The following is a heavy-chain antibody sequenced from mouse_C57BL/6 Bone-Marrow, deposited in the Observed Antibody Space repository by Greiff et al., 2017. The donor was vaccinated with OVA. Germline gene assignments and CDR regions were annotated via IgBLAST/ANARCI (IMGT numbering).Heavy chain of an antibody. D-gene: IGHD1-1*01. CDR2: IYPGDGDT. J-gene: IGHJ2*01. V-gene: IGHV1-82*01. Sequence: QVQLQQSGPELVKPGASVKISCKASGYAFSSSWMNWVKQRPGKGLEWIGRIYPGDGDTNYNGKFKGKATLTADKSSSTAYMQLSSLPSEDSAVYCCARGITTVVGDYWGQGTTLTVSS. CDR1: GYAFSSSW. CDR3: ARGITTVVGDY.